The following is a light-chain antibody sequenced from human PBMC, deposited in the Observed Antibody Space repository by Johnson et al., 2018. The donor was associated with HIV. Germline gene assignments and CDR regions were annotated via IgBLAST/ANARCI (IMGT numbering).Light chain of an antibody. V-gene: IGLV1-51*01. CDR3: GTWDSSLSAYV. CDR1: SSNIGDNS. Sequence: QSVLTQPPSVSAAPGQKVTISCSGSSSNIGDNSVSWYQQLPGTAPKLLIYDNNKRPSGIPDQFSGSKSGTSATLGITGLQTGDEADYYCGTWDSSLSAYVFGTGTKVTVL. CDR2: DNN. J-gene: IGLJ1*01.